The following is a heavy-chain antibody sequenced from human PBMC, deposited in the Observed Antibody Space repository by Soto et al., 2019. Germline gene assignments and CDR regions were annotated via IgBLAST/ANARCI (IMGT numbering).Heavy chain of an antibody. D-gene: IGHD2-15*01. J-gene: IGHJ4*02. CDR1: GYTFTSYG. CDR2: SSAYNGVT. CDR3: ARGHKSGYCCAGSFPYVDD. Sequence: QVQLVQSGGEVKKPGASVKVSCKASGYTFTSYGITWVRQAPGQGLEWMGWSSAYNGVTKYAQKFRDRVTMTTDTCASTAHMGLRSLRCGDPAFYDGARGHKSGYCCAGSFPYVDDSGPGSLVTFST. V-gene: IGHV1-18*01.